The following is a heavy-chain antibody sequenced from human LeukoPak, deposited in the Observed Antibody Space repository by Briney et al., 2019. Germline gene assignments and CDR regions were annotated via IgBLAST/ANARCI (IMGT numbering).Heavy chain of an antibody. J-gene: IGHJ5*02. D-gene: IGHD6-13*01. CDR1: GFTFSSYD. V-gene: IGHV3-30*02. Sequence: GGSLRLSCAASGFTFSSYDMHWVRQAPGKGLEWVTFIRYDGTNTYADSVKGRFTISRDNSKNTVYLQMNSLRAEDTAVYYCARDAAGTFWFDPWGQGTLVTVSS. CDR2: IRYDGTNT. CDR3: ARDAAGTFWFDP.